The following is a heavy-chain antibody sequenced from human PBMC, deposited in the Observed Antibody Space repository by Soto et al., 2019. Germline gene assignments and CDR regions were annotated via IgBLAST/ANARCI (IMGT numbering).Heavy chain of an antibody. CDR3: ARTGPKTYYYYSLDV. Sequence: QVELVQSGAEVKRPGASVKVSCKASGYTFSAYGLSWVRQAPGQGLECLGWISSYNGNARYSQKLQGRVTMTADTSTNTGYMELTGLTSDDTAVYFCARTGPKTYYYYSLDVWGLGTTVTVSS. CDR2: ISSYNGNA. CDR1: GYTFSAYG. D-gene: IGHD1-1*01. V-gene: IGHV1-18*01. J-gene: IGHJ6*02.